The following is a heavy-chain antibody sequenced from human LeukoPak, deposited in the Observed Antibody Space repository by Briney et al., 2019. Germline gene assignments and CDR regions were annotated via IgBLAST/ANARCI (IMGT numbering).Heavy chain of an antibody. CDR1: GLIFSDYY. Sequence: GGSLRLSCAASGLIFSDYYMSWVRQAPGKGLEWLSYISSSSSTVYYADSVKGRFTISRDNAKNSLYLQMNSLKTEDTAVYYCTTSPLAPWEWGQGTMVTVSS. CDR3: TTSPLAPWE. V-gene: IGHV3-11*01. D-gene: IGHD1-26*01. J-gene: IGHJ3*01. CDR2: ISSSSSTV.